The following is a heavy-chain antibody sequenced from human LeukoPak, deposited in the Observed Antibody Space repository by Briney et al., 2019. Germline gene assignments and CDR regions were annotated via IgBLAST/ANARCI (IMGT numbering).Heavy chain of an antibody. CDR1: GFTFSSYA. CDR2: ISYDGSNK. J-gene: IGHJ4*02. Sequence: GGSLRLSCAASGFTFSSYAMHWVRQAPGKGLEWVAVISYDGSNKYYADSVKGRFTISRDNSKNTLYLQMNSLRAEDTAVYYCARVWYYGSGSTLDYWGQGTLVTVSS. CDR3: ARVWYYGSGSTLDY. V-gene: IGHV3-30*04. D-gene: IGHD3-10*01.